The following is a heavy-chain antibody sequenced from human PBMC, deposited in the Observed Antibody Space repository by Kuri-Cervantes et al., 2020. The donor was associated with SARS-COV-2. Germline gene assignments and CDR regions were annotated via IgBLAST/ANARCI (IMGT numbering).Heavy chain of an antibody. D-gene: IGHD1-7*01. CDR1: GFTFSSYA. CDR2: ISSSSSYI. Sequence: GGSLRLSCAASGFTFSSYAMHWVRQAPGKGLEWVSSISSSSSYIYYADSVKGRFTISRDNAKNSLYLQMNSLRAEDTAVYYCARDPKLGLPPAWGQGTLVTVSS. J-gene: IGHJ5*02. V-gene: IGHV3-21*01. CDR3: ARDPKLGLPPA.